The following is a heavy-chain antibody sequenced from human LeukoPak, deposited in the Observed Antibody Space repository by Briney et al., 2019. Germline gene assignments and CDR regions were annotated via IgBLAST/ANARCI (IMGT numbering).Heavy chain of an antibody. Sequence: GASVKVSCKASGGTFSSYAISWVRQAPGQGLEWMGGIIPILDTPKYAQKFQGRVTITADESTSTAYMELSSLRSEDTGVYYCARDHRLQLENWFDTWGQGTLVTVSS. CDR1: GGTFSSYA. CDR3: ARDHRLQLENWFDT. J-gene: IGHJ5*02. CDR2: IIPILDTP. D-gene: IGHD6-13*01. V-gene: IGHV1-69*01.